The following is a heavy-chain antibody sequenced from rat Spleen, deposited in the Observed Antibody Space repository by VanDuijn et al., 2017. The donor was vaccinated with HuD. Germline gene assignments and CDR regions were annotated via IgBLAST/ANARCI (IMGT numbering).Heavy chain of an antibody. V-gene: IGHV5-20*01. CDR2: ITNTGGST. CDR3: TRGALDY. J-gene: IGHJ2*01. Sequence: EVQLVESGGGLVQPGRSLKLSCAASGFTFSDYNMAWVRQAPTKGLEWVASITNTGGSTYYPDSVKGRFTISRDNAKSTLYLQMNSLRSEDTATYYCTRGALDYWGQGVMVTVSS. CDR1: GFTFSDYN.